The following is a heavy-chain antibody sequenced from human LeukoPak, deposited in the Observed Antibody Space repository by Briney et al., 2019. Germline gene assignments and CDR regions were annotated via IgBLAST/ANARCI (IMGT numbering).Heavy chain of an antibody. CDR1: GFTFSNSA. CDR2: ISNNGGNT. Sequence: GGSLRLSCAASGFTFSNSAMTWGRQVPGKGLEWVSTISNNGGNTYYADFVKGRFTIARDNPKNTLYLQMNNLRAEDTALYYCAKLRGKDGVRDSYDIWGQGTMVTVSS. J-gene: IGHJ3*02. V-gene: IGHV3-23*01. D-gene: IGHD2-2*01. CDR3: AKLRGKDGVRDSYDI.